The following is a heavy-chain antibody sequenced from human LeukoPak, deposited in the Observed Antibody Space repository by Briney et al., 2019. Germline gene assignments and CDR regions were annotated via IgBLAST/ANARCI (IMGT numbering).Heavy chain of an antibody. D-gene: IGHD3-9*01. J-gene: IGHJ4*02. CDR1: GFNFRTYG. V-gene: IGHV3-33*01. Sequence: PGRSLRLSCAASGFNFRTYGMHWVRQAPGKGLEWLAIIWHDGSNKYYGDSVKGRFTISRDNAKNSLYLQMNSLRAEDTAVYYCARDMELRYFDWLPSEGCFDYWGQGTVVTVSS. CDR3: ARDMELRYFDWLPSEGCFDY. CDR2: IWHDGSNK.